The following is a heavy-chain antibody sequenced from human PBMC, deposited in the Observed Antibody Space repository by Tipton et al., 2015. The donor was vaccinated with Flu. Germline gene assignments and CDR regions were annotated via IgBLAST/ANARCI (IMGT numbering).Heavy chain of an antibody. CDR3: AKEPPDY. Sequence: TLSLTCTVSGGSISSSSYYWGWIRQPPGRGLEWIGSIYYSGNTFSIPSLKSRVTISIDTSKNQFSLKLSSVTATDTAVYYCAKEPPDYWGRGTLVTVSS. CDR2: IYYSGNT. CDR1: GGSISSSSYY. V-gene: IGHV4-39*07. J-gene: IGHJ4*02.